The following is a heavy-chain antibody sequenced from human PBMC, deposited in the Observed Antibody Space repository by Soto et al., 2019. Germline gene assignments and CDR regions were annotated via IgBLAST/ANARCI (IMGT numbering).Heavy chain of an antibody. Sequence: ASVKVSCKASGGTFSSYAISWVRQAPGQGLEWMGGIIPIFGTANYAQKFQGRVTITADESTSTAYMELSSLRSEDTAVYYCARDNYYDSSGYYRGDYYYGMDVWGQGTTVTVSS. CDR2: IIPIFGTA. J-gene: IGHJ6*02. D-gene: IGHD3-22*01. V-gene: IGHV1-69*13. CDR1: GGTFSSYA. CDR3: ARDNYYDSSGYYRGDYYYGMDV.